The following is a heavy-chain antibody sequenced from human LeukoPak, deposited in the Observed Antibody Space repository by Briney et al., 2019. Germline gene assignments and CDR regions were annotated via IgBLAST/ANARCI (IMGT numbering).Heavy chain of an antibody. CDR2: ISYDGSNK. CDR3: AKDRGNYDILTGYPEPYYYYYGMDV. CDR1: GFTFSSYG. D-gene: IGHD3-9*01. J-gene: IGHJ6*02. V-gene: IGHV3-30*18. Sequence: PGGSLRLSCAAPGFTFSSYGVHWVRQAPGKGLEWVAVISYDGSNKYYADSVKGRFTISRDNSKNTLYLQMNSLRAEDTAVYYCAKDRGNYDILTGYPEPYYYYYGMDVWGQGTTVTVSS.